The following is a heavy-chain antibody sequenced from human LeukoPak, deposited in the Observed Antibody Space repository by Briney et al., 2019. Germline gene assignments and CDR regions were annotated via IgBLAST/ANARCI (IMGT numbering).Heavy chain of an antibody. D-gene: IGHD6-19*01. CDR2: IKSDGTST. CDR3: ARLSTAVADFDP. V-gene: IGHV3-74*01. Sequence: GGSLRLSCAASGFAFSSYWMHWVRQAPGKELVWVSSIKSDGTSTIYANSVEGRFTISRGNAKNTLYLQMNSLRAEDTAVYYCARLSTAVADFDPWGQGTLVTVSS. CDR1: GFAFSSYW. J-gene: IGHJ5*02.